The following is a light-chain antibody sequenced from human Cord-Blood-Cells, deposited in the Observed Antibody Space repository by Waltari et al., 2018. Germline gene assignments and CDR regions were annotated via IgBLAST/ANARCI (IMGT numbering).Light chain of an antibody. CDR3: CSYAGSYTYWV. Sequence: QSALTQPRSVSGSPGQSVTISCTGTSSDVGGYNYVSWYQQHPGKAPKLMIYDVSKRPSGAPVRFSGSKSGNTASLTISGLQAEDEADYYCCSYAGSYTYWVFGGGTKLTVL. CDR2: DVS. CDR1: SSDVGGYNY. V-gene: IGLV2-11*01. J-gene: IGLJ3*02.